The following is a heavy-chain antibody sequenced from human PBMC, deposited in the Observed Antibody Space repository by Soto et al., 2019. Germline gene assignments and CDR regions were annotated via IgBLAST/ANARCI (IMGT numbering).Heavy chain of an antibody. V-gene: IGHV4-34*01. D-gene: IGHD6-19*01. CDR3: ARGRTVWLVPYFDY. CDR2: INHSGST. J-gene: IGHJ4*02. Sequence: SETLSLTCAVYGGSFSGYYWSWIRQPPGKGLEWIGEINHSGSTNYNPSLKSRVTISVDTSKNQFSLKLSSVTAADTAVYYCARGRTVWLVPYFDYWGQGTLVTVSS. CDR1: GGSFSGYY.